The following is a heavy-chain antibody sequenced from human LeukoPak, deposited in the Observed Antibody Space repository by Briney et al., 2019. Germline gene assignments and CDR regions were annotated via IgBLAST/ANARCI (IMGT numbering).Heavy chain of an antibody. Sequence: PSETLSLTCAVSGYFISSGYYWGWIRQPSGKGLEWIGSIHHSGSTYFNPSLKSRVTISVDTSKNQFSLRLRSVTAADTAVYYCARDMNGYNSFDYWGQGTLVTVSS. J-gene: IGHJ4*02. D-gene: IGHD5-24*01. CDR2: IHHSGST. CDR1: GYFISSGYY. V-gene: IGHV4-38-2*02. CDR3: ARDMNGYNSFDY.